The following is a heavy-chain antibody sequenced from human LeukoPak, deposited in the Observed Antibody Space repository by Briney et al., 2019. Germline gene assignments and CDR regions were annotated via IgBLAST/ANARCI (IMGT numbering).Heavy chain of an antibody. J-gene: IGHJ3*02. CDR2: IWSDGSNK. CDR1: GFTFSNYG. D-gene: IGHD5-12*01. V-gene: IGHV3-33*01. CDR3: ARDEGVDNAFDI. Sequence: GGSLRLSCAASGFTFSNYGMNWVRQAPGKGLEWVALIWSDGSNKYYADSVKGRFTISRDNSKNTLYLQMNSLRAEDTAVYYCARDEGVDNAFDIWGQGTMVTVSS.